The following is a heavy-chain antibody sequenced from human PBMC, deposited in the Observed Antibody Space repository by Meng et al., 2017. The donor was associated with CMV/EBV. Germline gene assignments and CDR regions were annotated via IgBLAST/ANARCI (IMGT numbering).Heavy chain of an antibody. D-gene: IGHD2-2*01. V-gene: IGHV1-8*03. Sequence: ASVKVSCKASGYTFTSYDINWVRQATGQGLEWMGWMNPNSGNTGYAQKFQGRVTITRNTSISTAYMELSSLRSEDTAVYYCARGPIPPRYCSSTSRRYWFDPWGQGTLVTVSS. J-gene: IGHJ5*02. CDR3: ARGPIPPRYCSSTSRRYWFDP. CDR1: GYTFTSYD. CDR2: MNPNSGNT.